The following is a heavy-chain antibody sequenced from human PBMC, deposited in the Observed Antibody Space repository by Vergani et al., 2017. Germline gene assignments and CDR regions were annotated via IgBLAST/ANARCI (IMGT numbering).Heavy chain of an antibody. CDR3: ARRYWSDAFDI. Sequence: QVQLQESGPGLVKPSETLSLTCTVSGGSISSYYWSWIRQPPGKGLEWIGYIYYSGSTNYNPSLKSRVTISVDTSKNQFSLKLSSVTAADTAVYYCARRYWSDAFDIWGQGTMVTVSS. V-gene: IGHV4-59*01. D-gene: IGHD2-8*02. CDR1: GGSISSYY. CDR2: IYYSGST. J-gene: IGHJ3*02.